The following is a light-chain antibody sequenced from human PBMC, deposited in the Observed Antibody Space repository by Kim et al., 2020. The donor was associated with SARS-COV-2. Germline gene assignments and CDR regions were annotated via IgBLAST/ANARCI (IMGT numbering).Light chain of an antibody. V-gene: IGLV3-1*01. CDR3: QAWDSNTWV. J-gene: IGLJ3*02. CDR2: QDT. CDR1: KLGNKY. Sequence: SYELTQPPPVSVSPGQTASITCSGDKLGNKYACWYQQKPGQSPVLVIYQDTKRPSGIPERFSGSNSGNTATLTISGTQAMDEADYYCQAWDSNTWVFGGGTQLTVL.